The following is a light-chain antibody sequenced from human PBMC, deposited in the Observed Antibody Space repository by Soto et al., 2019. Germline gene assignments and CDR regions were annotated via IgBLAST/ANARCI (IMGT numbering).Light chain of an antibody. J-gene: IGLJ2*01. CDR3: QSYYSSNDLV. CDR2: EDN. V-gene: IGLV6-57*04. Sequence: NFMLTQPHSVSESPGKTVTISCTRSSGSIASNYVQWYQQRPGSAPTTVIYEDNQRPSGVPDRFSGSIDSSSNSASLTISGLKTEDEADYYCQSYYSSNDLVFGGGTHLTVL. CDR1: SGSIASNY.